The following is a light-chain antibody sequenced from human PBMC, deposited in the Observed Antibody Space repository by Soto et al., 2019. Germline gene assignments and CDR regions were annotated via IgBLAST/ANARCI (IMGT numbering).Light chain of an antibody. V-gene: IGKV1-39*01. CDR3: QQSYSTPST. J-gene: IGKJ1*01. CDR2: AAS. Sequence: DIQMTQSPSSLSASFGGRVTITCRVSQSISSYLNWYQQKPGKAPKLLIYAASSLQSGVPSRFSGSGSGTDFTLTISSLQPEDFATYYCQQSYSTPSTFGQGTKVDI. CDR1: QSISSY.